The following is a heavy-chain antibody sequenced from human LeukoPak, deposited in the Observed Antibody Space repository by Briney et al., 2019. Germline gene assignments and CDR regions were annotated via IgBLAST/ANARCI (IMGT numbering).Heavy chain of an antibody. Sequence: SETLSLTCTVSGGSLSSGGYYWSWIRQHPGKGLEWIGYIYYSGSAYYNPSLKSRVTISVDTSENQFSLKLSSVTAADTAVYYCARVNYGSATKEDYWGQGTLVTVSS. V-gene: IGHV4-31*03. D-gene: IGHD3-10*01. J-gene: IGHJ4*02. CDR3: ARVNYGSATKEDY. CDR1: GGSLSSGGYY. CDR2: IYYSGSA.